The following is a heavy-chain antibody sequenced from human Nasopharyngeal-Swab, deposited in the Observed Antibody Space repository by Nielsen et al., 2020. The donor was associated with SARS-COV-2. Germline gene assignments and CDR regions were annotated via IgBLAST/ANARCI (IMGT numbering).Heavy chain of an antibody. Sequence: VRQAPGKGLEWGAVISYDGSNKYYADSVKGRFTISRDNSRNTLYLQMNSLRAEDSSVYYCAREEVVSTSWRAFDIWGQGTMVTVSS. CDR2: ISYDGSNK. D-gene: IGHD5/OR15-5a*01. V-gene: IGHV3-30-3*01. CDR3: AREEVVSTSWRAFDI. J-gene: IGHJ3*02.